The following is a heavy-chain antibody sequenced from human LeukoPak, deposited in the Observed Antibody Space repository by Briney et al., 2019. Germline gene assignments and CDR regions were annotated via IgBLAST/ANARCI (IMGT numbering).Heavy chain of an antibody. CDR1: GVSISTYH. D-gene: IGHD5-18*01. CDR2: IHSSGST. Sequence: PSETPSLTCTVSGVSISTYHWSWIPQPAREGLGWIGRIHSSGSTNYAPSLKSRVTMSIDTSKNQFSLKVTSVTAAGTAVYYCARDGLYSNGYSYFDFWGQGTLVTVSS. V-gene: IGHV4-4*07. CDR3: ARDGLYSNGYSYFDF. J-gene: IGHJ4*02.